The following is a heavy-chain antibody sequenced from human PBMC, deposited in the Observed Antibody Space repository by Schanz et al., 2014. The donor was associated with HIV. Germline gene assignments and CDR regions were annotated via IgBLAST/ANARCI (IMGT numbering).Heavy chain of an antibody. CDR1: GFTLNSYG. Sequence: QVQLVESGGGVVQPGRSLRLSCAASGFTLNSYGMHWVRQAPGKGLEWVAVIWYDGTDKYYAGSVKGRFTISRDNSQNTMYLQMNRLRAEDTAVYYCANSGYCISGICYTRGDGMDVWGQGTTVTVSS. J-gene: IGHJ6*02. CDR3: ANSGYCISGICYTRGDGMDV. CDR2: IWYDGTDK. V-gene: IGHV3-33*06. D-gene: IGHD2-8*01.